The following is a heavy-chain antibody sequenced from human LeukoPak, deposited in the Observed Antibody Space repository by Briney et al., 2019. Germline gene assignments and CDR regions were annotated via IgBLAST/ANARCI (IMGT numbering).Heavy chain of an antibody. J-gene: IGHJ4*02. CDR2: IYSGGST. V-gene: IGHV3-53*01. Sequence: PGGSLRLSCAASGFTVSSNYMSWVRQAPGKGLEWGSVIYSGGSTYYADSVKGRFTISRDNSKNTLYLQMNSLRAEDTAVYYCARDTRYYYGSGSSDWGQGTLVTVSS. CDR1: GFTVSSNY. D-gene: IGHD3-10*01. CDR3: ARDTRYYYGSGSSD.